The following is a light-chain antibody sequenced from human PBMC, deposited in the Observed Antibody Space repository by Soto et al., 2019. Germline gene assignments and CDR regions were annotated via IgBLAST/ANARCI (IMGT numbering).Light chain of an antibody. Sequence: QSVLTHPASVSGSPGQSITISCTGTSSDVGNYNLVSWYQQHPGKAPKLMIYEVSKRPSGVSNRFSGSKSGNTASLTISGLQAEDEADYYCCSYAGSSTPLIFGTGTKVTVL. CDR1: SSDVGNYNL. J-gene: IGLJ1*01. V-gene: IGLV2-23*02. CDR2: EVS. CDR3: CSYAGSSTPLI.